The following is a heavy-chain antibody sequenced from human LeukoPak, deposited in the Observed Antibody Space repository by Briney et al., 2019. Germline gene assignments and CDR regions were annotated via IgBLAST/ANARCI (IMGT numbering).Heavy chain of an antibody. CDR2: INYSGST. CDR3: PRLGTAEFDS. Sequence: SETLSLTCTVSGDSISSGSYYWGWIRQPPGKGLGWIGSINYSGSTYYNPSLKSRVTISVDTSKNQFSLKVSSVTAADTAVYYWPRLGTAEFDSWGQGILVTVSS. V-gene: IGHV4-39*01. CDR1: GDSISSGSYY. D-gene: IGHD1-1*01. J-gene: IGHJ4*02.